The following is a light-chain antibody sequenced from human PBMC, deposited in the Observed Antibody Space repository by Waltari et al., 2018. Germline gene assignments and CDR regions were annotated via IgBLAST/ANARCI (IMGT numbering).Light chain of an antibody. CDR1: QSVSSN. CDR3: QHYHYWPFT. J-gene: IGKJ2*01. V-gene: IGKV3-15*01. CDR2: GAS. Sequence: EIVMTQSPATLSVSTGERATLSCRPSQSVSSNLAWYQQKPGQAPRFLIYGASNRAAGIPARFSGSGSGTDFTLTISSLQSEDFAVYYCQHYHYWPFTFGQGTKLEIK.